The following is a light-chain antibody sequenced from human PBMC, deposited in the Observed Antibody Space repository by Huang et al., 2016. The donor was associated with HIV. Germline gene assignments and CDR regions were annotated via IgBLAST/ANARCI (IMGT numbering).Light chain of an antibody. CDR1: QAIGHS. V-gene: IGKV1-13*02. J-gene: IGKJ4*01. CDR3: QQLKSYPLT. CDR2: GGT. Sequence: AIQLTQSPSSVSASVGDRVTVTCRASQAIGHSLAWYQHKPGKAPKLLSYGGTILQSGVSPRFSGNGSGTDFSLTISSLRSEDFATYFCQQLKSYPLTFGGGTDV.